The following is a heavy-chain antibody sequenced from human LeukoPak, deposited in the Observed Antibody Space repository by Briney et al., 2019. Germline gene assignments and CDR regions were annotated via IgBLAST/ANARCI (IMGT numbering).Heavy chain of an antibody. Sequence: GGSLRLSCAASGFTFSSYAMSWVRQAPGKGLEWVSAISGSGGSTYYADSVKGRFTISRDNAKNSLYLQMNSLRAEDTAVYYCASPLQLVRAFDIWGQGTMVTVSS. J-gene: IGHJ3*02. CDR2: ISGSGGST. CDR3: ASPLQLVRAFDI. V-gene: IGHV3-23*01. CDR1: GFTFSSYA. D-gene: IGHD6-13*01.